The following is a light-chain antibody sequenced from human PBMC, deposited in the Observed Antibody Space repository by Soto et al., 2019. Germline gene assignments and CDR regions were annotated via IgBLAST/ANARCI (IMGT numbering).Light chain of an antibody. CDR2: EVS. J-gene: IGLJ3*02. CDR1: SSDVGGYNY. V-gene: IGLV2-14*01. Sequence: QSALTQPASVSGSPGQSITISCTGTSSDVGGYNYVSWYQQHPGKAPKLMIYEVSNRPSGVSNRFSGSKSGNTASLTISGHQAEDEADYYCGSVTSMNTWVFGGGTKLTVL. CDR3: GSVTSMNTWV.